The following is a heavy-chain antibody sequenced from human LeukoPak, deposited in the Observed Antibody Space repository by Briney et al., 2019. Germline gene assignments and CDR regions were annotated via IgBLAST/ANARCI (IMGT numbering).Heavy chain of an antibody. D-gene: IGHD1-1*01. CDR1: GYSISSGFY. CDR3: ARGVGLTQGGTFDY. J-gene: IGHJ4*02. V-gene: IGHV4-38-2*02. CDR2: IYHSGST. Sequence: SETLSLTCTVSGYSISSGFYWGWIRQPPGKGLEWIGSIYHSGSTHYNSSLKSRVTISVDTSKNQLSLKLSSVTAADTAVYYCARGVGLTQGGTFDYGGQGTLVTVSS.